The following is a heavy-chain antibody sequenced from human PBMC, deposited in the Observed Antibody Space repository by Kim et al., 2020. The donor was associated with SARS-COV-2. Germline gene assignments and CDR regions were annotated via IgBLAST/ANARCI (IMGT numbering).Heavy chain of an antibody. CDR1: GGSISSSSYY. CDR2: IYYSGST. J-gene: IGHJ6*02. V-gene: IGHV4-39*07. D-gene: IGHD3-22*01. CDR3: AREHYYYDSSGNQNYYYYYGMDV. Sequence: SETLSLTCTVSGGSISSSSYYWGWIRQPPGKGLEWIGSIYYSGSTYYNPSLKSRVTISVDTSKNQFSLKLSSVTAADTAVYYCAREHYYYDSSGNQNYYYYYGMDVWGQRTTVTVSS.